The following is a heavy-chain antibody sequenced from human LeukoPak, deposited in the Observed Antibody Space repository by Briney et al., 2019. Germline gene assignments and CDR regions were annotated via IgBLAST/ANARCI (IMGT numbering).Heavy chain of an antibody. CDR2: INPNSGAT. D-gene: IGHD4-17*01. J-gene: IGHJ4*02. V-gene: IGHV1-2*02. Sequence: ASVKVSCKASGYTFTGYYMHWVRQAPGQGLEWMGWINPNSGATNYAQKFQGRVTMTRDTSISTAYMELSRLRSDDTAVYYCARDRRGAYGDYATSYWGQGTLVTVSS. CDR3: ARDRRGAYGDYATSY. CDR1: GYTFTGYY.